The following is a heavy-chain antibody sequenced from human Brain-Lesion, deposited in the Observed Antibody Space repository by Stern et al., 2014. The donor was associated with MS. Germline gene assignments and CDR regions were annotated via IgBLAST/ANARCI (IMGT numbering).Heavy chain of an antibody. D-gene: IGHD3-22*01. J-gene: IGHJ4*02. CDR2: INYRRNP. V-gene: IGHV4-59*01. CDR1: YDSISSYY. CDR3: ARAFSDYHDSTPGY. Sequence: VQLEESGPGLVKPSETLSLTCTVSYDSISSYYWTWLRQPPGKGLEWIGYINYRRNPNYNPALKSRVTIAVDTSKNQFSLKRTSVTAADTAVYYCARAFSDYHDSTPGYWGQGTLVTVSS.